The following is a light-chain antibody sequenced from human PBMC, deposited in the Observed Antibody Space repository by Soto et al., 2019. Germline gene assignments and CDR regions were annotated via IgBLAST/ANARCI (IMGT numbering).Light chain of an antibody. Sequence: EIVLTQSPGTLSLSPGERATLSCRASQSVSSSYLAWYQQKPGQAPRLLIYGASSRATGIPDRFSGGGSGTDFTLTIIKLEPEDFAVYYCQQYGSSLWTFGQGTKVDIK. J-gene: IGKJ1*01. CDR1: QSVSSSY. CDR3: QQYGSSLWT. CDR2: GAS. V-gene: IGKV3-20*01.